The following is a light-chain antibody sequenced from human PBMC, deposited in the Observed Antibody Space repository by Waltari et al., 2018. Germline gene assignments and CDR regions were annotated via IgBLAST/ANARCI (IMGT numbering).Light chain of an antibody. V-gene: IGKV3-20*01. CDR1: QSVRRY. J-gene: IGKJ1*01. CDR2: DAS. CDR3: QLYVRLPVT. Sequence: IVLTHSPGTLSLSQGERATLSCRASQSVRRYLAWYKQQHGQAPRLLIYDASTRATGIPDRFSGGGSGTDFSLTISRLEPEDFAVYYCQLYVRLPVTFGQGTKVEI.